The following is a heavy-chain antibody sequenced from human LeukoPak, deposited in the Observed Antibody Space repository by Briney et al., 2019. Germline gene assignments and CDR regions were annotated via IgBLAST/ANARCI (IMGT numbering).Heavy chain of an antibody. D-gene: IGHD6-13*01. J-gene: IGHJ6*02. CDR3: ARDGEPYSSSWYRGYYYGMDV. CDR2: ISSSSSYI. V-gene: IGHV3-21*01. CDR1: GFTFSSYS. Sequence: SGGSLRLSCAASGFTFSSYSMNWVRQAPGKGLEWVSSISSSSSYIYYADSVKGRFTISRDNAKNSLYLQMNSLRAEDTAVYYCARDGEPYSSSWYRGYYYGMDVWGQGTTVTVSS.